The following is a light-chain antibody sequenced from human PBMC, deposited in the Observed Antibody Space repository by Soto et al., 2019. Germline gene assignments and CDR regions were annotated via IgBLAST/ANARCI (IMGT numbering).Light chain of an antibody. CDR2: EVR. CDR3: SAYRTTTVL. J-gene: IGLJ2*01. V-gene: IGLV2-14*01. CDR1: SSDIGGHHY. Sequence: QSALTQPASVSGSPGQSITISCSGTSSDIGGHHYVSWYQQYPDKAPKLLIYEVRNRPSGVSNRFSGSKSGTTASLTISGLQGDDAADYYCSAYRTTTVLFGGGTKLTVL.